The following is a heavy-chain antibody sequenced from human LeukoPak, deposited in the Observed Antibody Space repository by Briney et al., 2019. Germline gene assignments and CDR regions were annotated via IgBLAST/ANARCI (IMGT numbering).Heavy chain of an antibody. CDR1: GFSFSSYG. CDR2: IRYDGSNK. CDR3: ARGLTYYGDLDY. Sequence: GGSLRLSCAASGFSFSSYGMHWVRQAPGKGLERVAFIRYDGSNKYYADSVKGRFTIPRDNSKNTLYLQMNSLRAEDTAVYYCARGLTYYGDLDYWGQGTLVTVSS. V-gene: IGHV3-30*02. J-gene: IGHJ4*02. D-gene: IGHD4-17*01.